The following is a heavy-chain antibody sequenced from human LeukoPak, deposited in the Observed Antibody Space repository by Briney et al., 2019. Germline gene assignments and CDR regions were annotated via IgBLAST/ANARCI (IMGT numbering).Heavy chain of an antibody. D-gene: IGHD6-13*01. CDR1: GFTFNSYG. CDR3: AKATYSNPPHSFDS. CDR2: ISGSGGST. Sequence: GGSLRLSCAASGFTFNSYGMSWVRQAPGKGLEWVSGISGSGGSTYYADSVKGRFTISRDNSKNTLYLQLNSLRAEDTAVYYCAKATYSNPPHSFDSWGQGTLVTVSS. J-gene: IGHJ4*02. V-gene: IGHV3-23*01.